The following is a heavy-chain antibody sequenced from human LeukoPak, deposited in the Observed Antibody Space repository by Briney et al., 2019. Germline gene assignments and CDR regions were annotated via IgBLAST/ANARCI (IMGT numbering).Heavy chain of an antibody. CDR2: INYSGST. J-gene: IGHJ4*02. V-gene: IGHV4-39*01. CDR1: GGSIGSSSYY. D-gene: IGHD3-3*01. Sequence: KPSETLSLTCTVSGGSIGSSSYYWGWIRQPPGKGLEWIGSINYSGSTYYNPSLKSRVTISVDTSKNQFSLKLSSVTAADTAVYYCARRRFLRGPDVVNPFDYWGQGTLVTVSS. CDR3: ARRRFLRGPDVVNPFDY.